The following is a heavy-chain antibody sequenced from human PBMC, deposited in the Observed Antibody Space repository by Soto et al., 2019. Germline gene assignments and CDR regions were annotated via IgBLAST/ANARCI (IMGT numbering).Heavy chain of an antibody. CDR1: GGSFSGYY. V-gene: IGHV4-34*01. Sequence: QVQLQQWGAGLLKPSETLSLTCAVYGGSFSGYYWSWIRQPPGKGLEWIGEINHSGSTHYNPSHKSRVTISVDTSKNQFSLKLSSVTAADTAVYYCARGGVITMVRGVIGGWFDPWGQGTLVTVSS. CDR2: INHSGST. CDR3: ARGGVITMVRGVIGGWFDP. D-gene: IGHD3-10*01. J-gene: IGHJ5*02.